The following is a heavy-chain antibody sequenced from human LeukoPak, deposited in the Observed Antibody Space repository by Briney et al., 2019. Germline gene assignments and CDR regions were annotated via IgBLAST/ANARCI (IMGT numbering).Heavy chain of an antibody. D-gene: IGHD5-24*01. CDR2: ISSSSSYI. Sequence: GGSLRLSCAASGFTFSSYSMNWVRHAPGKGLEWVSSISSSSSYIYYADSVKGRFTISRDNAKNSLYLQMNSLRAEDTAVYYCARVGDGYNLGAFDIWGQGTMVTVSS. J-gene: IGHJ3*02. CDR3: ARVGDGYNLGAFDI. V-gene: IGHV3-21*01. CDR1: GFTFSSYS.